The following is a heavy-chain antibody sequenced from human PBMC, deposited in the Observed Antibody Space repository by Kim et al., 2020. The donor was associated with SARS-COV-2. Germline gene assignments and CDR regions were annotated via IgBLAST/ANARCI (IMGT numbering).Heavy chain of an antibody. J-gene: IGHJ6*02. CDR1: GYTFTSYY. CDR2: INPSGGST. Sequence: ASVKVSCKASGYTFTSYYMHWVRQAPGQGLEWMGIINPSGGSTSYAQKFQGRVTMTRDTSTSTVYMELSSLRSEDTAVYYCAREVWGVATDYYYYGMDVWGQGTTVTVSS. CDR3: AREVWGVATDYYYYGMDV. D-gene: IGHD5-12*01. V-gene: IGHV1-46*01.